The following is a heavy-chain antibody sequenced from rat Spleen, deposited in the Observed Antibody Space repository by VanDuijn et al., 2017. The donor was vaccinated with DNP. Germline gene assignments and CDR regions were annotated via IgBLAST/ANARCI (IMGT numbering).Heavy chain of an antibody. CDR3: ARPDY. CDR2: ISTSGSRT. J-gene: IGHJ2*01. CDR1: GFTFSDYN. V-gene: IGHV5-7*01. Sequence: EVQLVESGGGLVQPGRSLKLACVGSGFTFSDYNMAWVRQAPKKGLEWVASISTSGSRTYYPDSVKGRFTISRDNAKNTLYLQMNSLRSDDMATYYCARPDYWGQGVMVTVSS.